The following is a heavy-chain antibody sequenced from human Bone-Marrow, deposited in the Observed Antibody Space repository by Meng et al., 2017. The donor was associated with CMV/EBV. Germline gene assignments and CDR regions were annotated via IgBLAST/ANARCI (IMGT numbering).Heavy chain of an antibody. V-gene: IGHV3-30*04. CDR1: GFTFSSYA. J-gene: IGHJ3*02. CDR3: ARISITMKDEHAFDI. CDR2: ISYDGSNK. D-gene: IGHD3-22*01. Sequence: GESLKISCAASGFTFSSYAMHWVRQAPGKGLEWVAVISYDGSNKYYADSVKGRFTISRDNSKNTLYLQMNSLRAEDTAVYYCARISITMKDEHAFDIWGQGTMVTVSS.